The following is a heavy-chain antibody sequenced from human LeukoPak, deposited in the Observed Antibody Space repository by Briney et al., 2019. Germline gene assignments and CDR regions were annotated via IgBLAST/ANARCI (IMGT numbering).Heavy chain of an antibody. Sequence: GGSLRLSCAASGFTFSSYGMHWVRQAPGKGLEWVAFMRYDGSNKYYADSVKGRFTISRDNSKNTLYLQMNSLRAEDTAVYYCARDDNVWGSPYYYYYMDVWGKGTTVTVSS. D-gene: IGHD3-16*01. CDR3: ARDDNVWGSPYYYYYMDV. J-gene: IGHJ6*03. CDR1: GFTFSSYG. CDR2: MRYDGSNK. V-gene: IGHV3-30*02.